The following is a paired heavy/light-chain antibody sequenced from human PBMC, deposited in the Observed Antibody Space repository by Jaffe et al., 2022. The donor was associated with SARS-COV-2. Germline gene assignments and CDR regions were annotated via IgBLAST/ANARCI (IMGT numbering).Light chain of an antibody. V-gene: IGLV1-47*01. CDR3: AAWDDSLSGRV. CDR2: KNN. Sequence: QSVLTQPPSASGTPGQRVTISCSGSNSNIGSNYIYWYQQLPGTAPKLVIYKNNQRPSGVPDRFSGSKSGTSASLAISGLRSEDEADYYCAAWDDSLSGRVFGGGTKLIVV. CDR1: NSNIGSNY. J-gene: IGLJ3*02.
Heavy chain of an antibody. CDR3: ARDPLYTNSATWFGP. CDR1: GFNFTTYA. Sequence: EVQLLESGGGLVPPGGSLRLSCAVSGFNFTTYAMSWIRQAPGKGLEWISAISGSATNVYYTKSVKGRFTISRDNSKSTLYLQMDSLTVEDTALYYCARDPLYTNSATWFGPWGQGTLVTVFS. V-gene: IGHV3-23*01. D-gene: IGHD2-2*02. CDR2: ISGSATNV. J-gene: IGHJ5*02.